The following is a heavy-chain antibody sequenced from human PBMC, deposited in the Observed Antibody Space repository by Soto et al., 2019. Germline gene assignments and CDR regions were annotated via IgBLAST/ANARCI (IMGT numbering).Heavy chain of an antibody. J-gene: IGHJ5*02. CDR2: IDPSDSYT. CDR3: ARAAREYYDFWSGSTGGENWFDP. CDR1: GYSFTSYW. D-gene: IGHD3-3*01. Sequence: EVQLVQSGAEVKKPGESLRISCKGSGYSFTSYWISWVRQMPGKGLEWMGRIDPSDSYTNYSPSFQGHVTISADKSISTAYLQWSSLKASDTAMYYCARAAREYYDFWSGSTGGENWFDPWGQGTLVTVSS. V-gene: IGHV5-10-1*03.